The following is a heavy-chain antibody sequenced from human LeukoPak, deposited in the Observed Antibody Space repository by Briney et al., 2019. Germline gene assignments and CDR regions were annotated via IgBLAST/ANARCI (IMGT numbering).Heavy chain of an antibody. J-gene: IGHJ4*02. CDR3: ARVMNYGLGQLPSDH. CDR2: ISPYNGNI. Sequence: GASVKVSCKASGYTFISYSFSWVRQAPGQGLEWMGWISPYNGNIRYAPSLQGRVTLTTDTPTNTAHMELRSLRPNDTGVYYCARVMNYGLGQLPSDHWGPGTLVIVSS. D-gene: IGHD3-10*01. CDR1: GYTFISYS. V-gene: IGHV1-18*01.